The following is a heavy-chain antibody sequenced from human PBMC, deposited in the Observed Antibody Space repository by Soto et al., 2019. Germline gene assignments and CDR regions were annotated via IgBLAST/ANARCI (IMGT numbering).Heavy chain of an antibody. Sequence: PSETLSLTCTVSGGSVSSGRYYWSWIRQPPGKGLEWIGYIYYSGLTNYSPSLKSRVAISIDTSKNQFSLILSSVTAADTAVYYCVRTPTSPRRSDPWGQGTLVTVSS. J-gene: IGHJ5*02. CDR3: VRTPTSPRRSDP. CDR2: IYYSGLT. CDR1: GGSVSSGRYY. D-gene: IGHD2-15*01. V-gene: IGHV4-61*01.